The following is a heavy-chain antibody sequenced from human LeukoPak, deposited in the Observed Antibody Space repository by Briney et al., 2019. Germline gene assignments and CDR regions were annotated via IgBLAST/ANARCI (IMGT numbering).Heavy chain of an antibody. V-gene: IGHV1-2*02. CDR3: ARDGDTYGYYYYGLDV. CDR2: INPNSGGT. D-gene: IGHD5-18*01. Sequence: ASVKVSCKASGYTFTGYYMHWGRQAPGQGLEWMGLINPNSGGTKYAQTFKGGVTMTRDTSISTAYMELSSLRSDDTAVYYCARDGDTYGYYYYGLDVWGQGTTVTVSS. J-gene: IGHJ6*02. CDR1: GYTFTGYY.